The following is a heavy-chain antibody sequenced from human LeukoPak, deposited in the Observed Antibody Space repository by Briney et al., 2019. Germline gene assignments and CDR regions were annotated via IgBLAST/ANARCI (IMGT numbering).Heavy chain of an antibody. CDR1: GFTFSSYS. D-gene: IGHD7-27*01. Sequence: GGSLRLSCAASGFTFSSYSMNWVRQAPGKGLEWVSSISSSSSYIYYADSVKGRFTISRDNAKNSLYLQMSSLRVEDTAVYYCARGFPTNRGHGPTFDYWGQGILVTVSS. J-gene: IGHJ4*02. CDR2: ISSSSSYI. CDR3: ARGFPTNRGHGPTFDY. V-gene: IGHV3-21*01.